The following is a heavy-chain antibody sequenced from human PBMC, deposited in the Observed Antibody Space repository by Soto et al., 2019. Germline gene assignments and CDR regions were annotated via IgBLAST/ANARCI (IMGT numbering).Heavy chain of an antibody. V-gene: IGHV1-18*04. J-gene: IGHJ3*02. CDR2: ISAYNGNT. CDR3: ARAGHYYDSSGYYPLDAFDI. D-gene: IGHD3-22*01. Sequence: ASVKVSCKASGYTFTSYGISWVRQAPGQGLEWRGWISAYNGNTNYAQKLQGRVTMTTDTSTSTAYMELRSLRSDDTAVYYWARAGHYYDSSGYYPLDAFDIWGQGXMVTV. CDR1: GYTFTSYG.